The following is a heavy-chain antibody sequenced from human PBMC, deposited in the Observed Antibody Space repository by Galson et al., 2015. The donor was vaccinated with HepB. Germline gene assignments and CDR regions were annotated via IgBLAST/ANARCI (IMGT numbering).Heavy chain of an antibody. Sequence: SLRLSCAASGFTFSSYGMHWVRQAPGKGLEWVAVISYDGSNKYYADSVKGRFTISRDNSKNTLYLPMNSLRAEDTAVYYCAKGPQYYDFWSGYFYWGQGTLVTVSS. V-gene: IGHV3-30*18. CDR2: ISYDGSNK. CDR3: AKGPQYYDFWSGYFY. J-gene: IGHJ4*02. CDR1: GFTFSSYG. D-gene: IGHD3-3*01.